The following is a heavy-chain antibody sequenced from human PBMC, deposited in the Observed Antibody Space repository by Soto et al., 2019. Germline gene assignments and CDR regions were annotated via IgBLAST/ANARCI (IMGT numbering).Heavy chain of an antibody. CDR3: ARGYYDILTGYYSQISPFDY. D-gene: IGHD3-9*01. Sequence: PGGSLRLSCAASGFTFSSYAMHWVRQAPGKGLEWVAVTSYDGSNKYYADSVKGRFTISRDNSKNTLYLQMNSLRAEDTAVYYCARGYYDILTGYYSQISPFDYWGQGALVTVS. J-gene: IGHJ4*02. CDR1: GFTFSSYA. V-gene: IGHV3-30-3*01. CDR2: TSYDGSNK.